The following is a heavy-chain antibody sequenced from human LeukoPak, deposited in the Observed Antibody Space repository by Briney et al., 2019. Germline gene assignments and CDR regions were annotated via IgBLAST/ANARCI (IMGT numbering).Heavy chain of an antibody. CDR3: ARVNSSGWYRSFDY. CDR2: IYYSGST. Sequence: SETLSLTCTVSGGSISSYYWSWIRQPPGKGLEWIGYIYYSGSTNYNPSLKSRVTISVDTSKNQSSLKLSSVTAADTAVYYCARVNSSGWYRSFDYWGQGTLVTVSS. CDR1: GGSISSYY. J-gene: IGHJ4*02. D-gene: IGHD6-19*01. V-gene: IGHV4-59*01.